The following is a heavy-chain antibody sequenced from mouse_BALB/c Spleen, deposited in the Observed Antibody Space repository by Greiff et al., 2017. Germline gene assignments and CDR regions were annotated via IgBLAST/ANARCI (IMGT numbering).Heavy chain of an antibody. CDR1: GFTFSSFG. V-gene: IGHV5-17*02. J-gene: IGHJ2*01. CDR2: ISSGSSTI. D-gene: IGHD1-1*01. CDR3: ARSGYYGSSDY. Sequence: EVMLVESGGGLVQPGGSRKLSCAASGFTFSSFGMHWVRQAPEKGLEWVAYISSGSSTIYYADTVKGRFTISRDNPKNTLFLQMTSLRSEDTAMYYCARSGYYGSSDYWGQGTTLTVSS.